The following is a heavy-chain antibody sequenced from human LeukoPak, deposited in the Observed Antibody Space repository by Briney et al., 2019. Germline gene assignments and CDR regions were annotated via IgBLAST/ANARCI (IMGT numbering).Heavy chain of an antibody. V-gene: IGHV4-59*12. Sequence: SETLSLTCTVSGGSISSYYWSWIRQPPGKGLEWIGYIYYSGSTNYNPSLKSRVTISVDTSKNQFSLKLSSVTAADTAVYYCARDGSRIPDTALRLWGQGTLVTVSS. J-gene: IGHJ4*02. CDR1: GGSISSYY. CDR3: ARDGSRIPDTALRL. D-gene: IGHD5-18*01. CDR2: IYYSGST.